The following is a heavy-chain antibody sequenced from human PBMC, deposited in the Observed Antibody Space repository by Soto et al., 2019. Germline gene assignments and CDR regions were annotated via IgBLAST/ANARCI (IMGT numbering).Heavy chain of an antibody. D-gene: IGHD3-16*01. CDR2: IRWNGETP. CDR1: GFNFDDFA. V-gene: IGHV3-9*01. J-gene: IGHJ6*03. CDR3: ARVKTRLAYRDYSMDV. Sequence: EVVLVESGGGLVQPGGSLRLSCVASGFNFDDFAMHWVRQAPGKGLQWVSVIRWNGETPAYGDSVKGRFIISRDNARNSLYLQMNSLRPEDTAVYFCARVKTRLAYRDYSMDVWGKGTTVTVS.